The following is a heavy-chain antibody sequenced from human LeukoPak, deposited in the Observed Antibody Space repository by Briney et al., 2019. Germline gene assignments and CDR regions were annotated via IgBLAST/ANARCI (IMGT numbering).Heavy chain of an antibody. D-gene: IGHD2-15*01. CDR3: AKDRVCSGGSCYFDY. J-gene: IGHJ4*02. CDR2: ITGSGDNT. CDR1: GFTFSRYA. Sequence: GGSLRLSCAASGFTFSRYAMTWVRQAPGRGLEWVSVITGSGDNTYYADSVKGRFTISRDNSKNTLSLQMNSLRAEDTGVYYCAKDRVCSGGSCYFDYWGQGTLVTVSS. V-gene: IGHV3-23*01.